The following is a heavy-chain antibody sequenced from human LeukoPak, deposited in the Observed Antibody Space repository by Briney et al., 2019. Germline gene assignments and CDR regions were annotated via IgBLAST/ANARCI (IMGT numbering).Heavy chain of an antibody. J-gene: IGHJ4*02. V-gene: IGHV3-74*01. D-gene: IGHD6-19*01. CDR1: GFTFSIFW. Sequence: GGSLRLSCAASGFTFSIFWMHWVRRAPGKGPVWVSRINSDGSSTDYADSVKGRFTISRDNAKNTLYLQMNSLRTEDTAVYYCARRWAVAAVDYWGQGTLVTVSS. CDR3: ARRWAVAAVDY. CDR2: INSDGSST.